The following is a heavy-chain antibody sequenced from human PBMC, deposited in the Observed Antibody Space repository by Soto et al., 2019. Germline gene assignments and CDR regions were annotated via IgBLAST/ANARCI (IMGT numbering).Heavy chain of an antibody. J-gene: IGHJ2*01. CDR2: ISNDGSSE. V-gene: IGHV3-30-3*01. D-gene: IGHD5-18*01. Sequence: QVQLVESGGGVVQPGRSLRLSCAATGFSFNFYAMYWVRQAPGKGLEWVAMISNDGSSENYADSVRGRFIISRDNSKKTLFLQMNSLRSEDTATYYCVRDSGANYGTFWYFDLWGRGTLVTVSS. CDR1: GFSFNFYA. CDR3: VRDSGANYGTFWYFDL.